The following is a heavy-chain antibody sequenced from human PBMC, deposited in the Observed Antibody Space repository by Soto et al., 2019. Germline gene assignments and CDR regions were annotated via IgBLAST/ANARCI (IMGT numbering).Heavy chain of an antibody. CDR2: ISGSGGRT. CDR3: AKDKGYSGSGNYYLAEYFQH. D-gene: IGHD3-10*01. V-gene: IGHV3-23*01. CDR1: GFTFSSYS. Sequence: GGSLRLSCAASGFTFSSYSMNWVRQAPGKVLEWVSAISGSGGRTYYADSVKGRFTISRNNSRNTLYLKMNGLRAEDTAVYYCAKDKGYSGSGNYYLAEYFQHWGQGTLVTVS. J-gene: IGHJ1*01.